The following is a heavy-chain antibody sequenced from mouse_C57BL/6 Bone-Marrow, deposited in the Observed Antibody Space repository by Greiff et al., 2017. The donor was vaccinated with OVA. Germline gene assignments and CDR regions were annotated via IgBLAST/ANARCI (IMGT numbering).Heavy chain of an antibody. Sequence: QVQLQQSGAELVKPGASVKISCKASGYAFSSYWMNWVKQRPGKGLEWIGQIYPGDGDTNYNGKFKGKATLTADKSSSTAYMQLSSLTSEDSAVYFCVYYSNYGASWYFDVWGTGTTVTVSS. CDR2: IYPGDGDT. CDR1: GYAFSSYW. V-gene: IGHV1-80*01. J-gene: IGHJ1*03. CDR3: VYYSNYGASWYFDV. D-gene: IGHD2-5*01.